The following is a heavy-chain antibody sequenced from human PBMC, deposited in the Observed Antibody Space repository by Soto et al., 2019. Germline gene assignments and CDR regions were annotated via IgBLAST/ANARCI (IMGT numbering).Heavy chain of an antibody. V-gene: IGHV1-69*13. D-gene: IGHD1-20*01. CDR2: IIPIFGTA. Sequence: GASVKVSCKASGGTFSSYAISWVRQAPGQGLEWMGGIIPIFGTANYAQKFQGRVTITADESTSTAYMELSSLRSEDTAVYYCARRYQQVMDVWGQGTTVTVSS. J-gene: IGHJ6*02. CDR1: GGTFSSYA. CDR3: ARRYQQVMDV.